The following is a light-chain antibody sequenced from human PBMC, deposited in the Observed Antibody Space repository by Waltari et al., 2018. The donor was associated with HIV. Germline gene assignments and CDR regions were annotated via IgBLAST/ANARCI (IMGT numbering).Light chain of an antibody. Sequence: EIVMTQSPLSLSVSPGEPATIPCKSSQSLLNSNGYNYLDWYQQKPGQSPRLLIHLASIRASGVPEKFSGSGSGTLFTLKISRMEAEDVGVYYCMQALQAPRTFGQGTNLEIK. CDR1: QSLLNSNGYNY. CDR2: LAS. J-gene: IGKJ2*02. CDR3: MQALQAPRT. V-gene: IGKV2-28*01.